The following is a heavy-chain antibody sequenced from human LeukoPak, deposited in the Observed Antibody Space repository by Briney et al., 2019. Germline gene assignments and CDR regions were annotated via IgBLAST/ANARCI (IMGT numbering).Heavy chain of an antibody. D-gene: IGHD2-8*01. Sequence: PGGSLRLSCTASGFTFGDYAISWFRQAPGKGLEWVGFIRSKAYGGTTEYAASVKGRFTISRDDSKSIAYLQMNSLKTEDTAVYYCTCYCTNGVCLFDYWGQGTLVTVSS. CDR1: GFTFGDYA. V-gene: IGHV3-49*03. CDR2: IRSKAYGGTT. CDR3: TCYCTNGVCLFDY. J-gene: IGHJ4*02.